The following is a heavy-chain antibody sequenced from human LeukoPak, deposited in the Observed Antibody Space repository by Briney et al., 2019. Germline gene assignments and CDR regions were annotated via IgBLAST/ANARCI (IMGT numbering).Heavy chain of an antibody. J-gene: IGHJ4*02. CDR3: ASAVGQPTDTSGGY. V-gene: IGHV4-34*01. Sequence: NPSETLSLTCAVYGGSFSGYYWSWIRQPPGKGLEWIGEINHSGSTNYNPSLKSRVTISVDTSKNQFSLKLSSVTAADTAVYYCASAVGQPTDTSGGYWGQGTLVTVSS. CDR2: INHSGST. CDR1: GGSFSGYY. D-gene: IGHD3-10*01.